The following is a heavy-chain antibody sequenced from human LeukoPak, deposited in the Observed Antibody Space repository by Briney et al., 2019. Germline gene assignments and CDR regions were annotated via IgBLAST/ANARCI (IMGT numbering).Heavy chain of an antibody. D-gene: IGHD1-26*01. CDR2: MNPNSGNT. Sequence: GASVKVSCKASGYTFTSYDINWVRQATGQGLEWMGWMNPNSGNTGYAQKFQGRVTITTDESTSTAYMELSSLRSEDTAVYYCAREMGSSRKVYYFDYWGQGTLVTVSS. CDR3: AREMGSSRKVYYFDY. J-gene: IGHJ4*02. CDR1: GYTFTSYD. V-gene: IGHV1-8*03.